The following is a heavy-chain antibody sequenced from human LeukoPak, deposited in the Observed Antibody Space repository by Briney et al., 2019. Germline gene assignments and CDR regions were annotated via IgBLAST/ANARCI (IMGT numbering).Heavy chain of an antibody. J-gene: IGHJ4*02. CDR3: ARHRWTPSYGDYPLFDY. CDR2: IYYSGST. Sequence: PSETLSLTCTVSGGSISSYYWSWIRQPPGKGLEWIGYIYYSGSTNYNPSLKSRVTISVDTSKNQFPLKLSSVTAADTAVYYCARHRWTPSYGDYPLFDYWGQGTLVTVSS. V-gene: IGHV4-59*08. CDR1: GGSISSYY. D-gene: IGHD4-17*01.